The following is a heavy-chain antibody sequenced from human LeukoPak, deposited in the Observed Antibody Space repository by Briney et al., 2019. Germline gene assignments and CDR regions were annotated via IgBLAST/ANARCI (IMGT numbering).Heavy chain of an antibody. CDR2: IIPILGIA. J-gene: IGHJ4*02. Sequence: VASVKVSCKASGGTFSSYAISWVRQAPGQGLEWMGRIIPILGIANYAQKFQGRVTITADKSTSTAYMELSSLRSEDTAVYYCARDSVDYGDPYFDHWGQGTLVTVSS. CDR1: GGTFSSYA. CDR3: ARDSVDYGDPYFDH. V-gene: IGHV1-69*04. D-gene: IGHD4-17*01.